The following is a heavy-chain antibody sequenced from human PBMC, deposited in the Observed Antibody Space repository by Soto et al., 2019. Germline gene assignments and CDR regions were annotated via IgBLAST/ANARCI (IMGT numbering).Heavy chain of an antibody. Sequence: SETLSLTCTVSGGSLGGSPYHWGWIRQPPGKGLERIGSIDDGAKVYYNPSLRGRVTLFVDTSKNQFSLNLKSVTATDTAVYYCALTTPIEVAGPDFWGQGTLVTVSS. V-gene: IGHV4-39*01. CDR2: IDDGAKV. CDR3: ALTTPIEVAGPDF. D-gene: IGHD6-19*01. CDR1: GGSLGGSPYH. J-gene: IGHJ4*02.